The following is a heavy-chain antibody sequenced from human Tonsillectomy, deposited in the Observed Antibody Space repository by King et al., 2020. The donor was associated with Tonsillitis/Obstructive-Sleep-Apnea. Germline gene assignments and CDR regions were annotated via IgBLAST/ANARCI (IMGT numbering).Heavy chain of an antibody. Sequence: QLVQSGAEVKRPGASVKVSCKASGYTFTGYHIHWVRQAPGQGLECMGWNNPNSGCTNYAQKFQGRVTMTRDTSISTAYMEVSRLRSDDTAVYYCARDLLNRALVYGMDVWGQGTTVTVSS. J-gene: IGHJ6*02. CDR3: ARDLLNRALVYGMDV. V-gene: IGHV1-2*02. CDR1: GYTFTGYH. CDR2: NNPNSGCT. D-gene: IGHD1-26*01.